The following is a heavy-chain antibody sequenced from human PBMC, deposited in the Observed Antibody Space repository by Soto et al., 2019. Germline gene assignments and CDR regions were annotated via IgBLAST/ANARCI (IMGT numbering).Heavy chain of an antibody. V-gene: IGHV3-30-3*01. Sequence: GGSLKLSCAASGFTFSSYAMHWVRQAPGKGLEWVAVISYDGSNKYYADSVKGRFTISRDNSKNTLYLQMNSLRAEDTAVYYCARGGVGYSYGYDLDYWGQGTLVTVSS. J-gene: IGHJ4*02. D-gene: IGHD5-18*01. CDR1: GFTFSSYA. CDR3: ARGGVGYSYGYDLDY. CDR2: ISYDGSNK.